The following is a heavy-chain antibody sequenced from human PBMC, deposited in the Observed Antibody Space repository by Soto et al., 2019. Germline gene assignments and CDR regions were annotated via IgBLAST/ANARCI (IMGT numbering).Heavy chain of an antibody. V-gene: IGHV3-66*01. Sequence: EVQLVESGGGLVQPGESLRLSCAASGLTVNSNYMSWVRQAPGKGLEWVSILHSGGTTFYADSVKGRFTISRDSSKNTLYPQMNSLRDEDTAVYYCARASTVTTIFDYWGQGTLVTVSS. D-gene: IGHD4-17*01. CDR3: ARASTVTTIFDY. J-gene: IGHJ4*02. CDR1: GLTVNSNY. CDR2: LHSGGTT.